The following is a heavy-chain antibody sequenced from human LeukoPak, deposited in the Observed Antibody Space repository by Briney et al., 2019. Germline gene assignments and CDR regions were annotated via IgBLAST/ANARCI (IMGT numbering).Heavy chain of an antibody. CDR3: ARDPVLGAPDYLDY. CDR2: TSADESIK. Sequence: GGSLRLSCTVSGFPFTDYVIHWVRQAPGKGLEWVAVTSADESIKIYNDSVRGRFTISRDNSKNIQYLQMNSVRVEDTAVYYCARDPVLGAPDYLDYWGRGTLVTVSS. D-gene: IGHD1-26*01. CDR1: GFPFTDYV. J-gene: IGHJ4*02. V-gene: IGHV3-30-3*01.